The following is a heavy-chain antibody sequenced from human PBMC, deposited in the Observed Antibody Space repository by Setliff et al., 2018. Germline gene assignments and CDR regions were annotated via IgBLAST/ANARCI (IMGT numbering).Heavy chain of an antibody. CDR2: IIPIFGAT. V-gene: IGHV1-69*05. D-gene: IGHD5-12*01. Sequence: SVKVSCKASGGTFSNYDISWVRQAPGQGLEWMGGIIPIFGATNYAQRFQGRVTITTDESTSTAYMELSSLRSEDTAVYYCARERGDIVTTTSYYYYLDVWGKGTTVTV. CDR1: GGTFSNYD. CDR3: ARERGDIVTTTSYYYYLDV. J-gene: IGHJ6*03.